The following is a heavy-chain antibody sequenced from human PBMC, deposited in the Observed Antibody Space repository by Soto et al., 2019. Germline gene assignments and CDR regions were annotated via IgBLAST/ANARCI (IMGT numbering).Heavy chain of an antibody. CDR3: ARKGGYCSGGSCYGSRWFDP. D-gene: IGHD2-15*01. CDR2: INHSGST. Sequence: SETLSLTCAVYGGSFSGYYWSWIRQPPGKGLEWIGEINHSGSTNYNPSLKSRVTISVDTSKNQLSLKLSSVTAADTAVYYCARKGGYCSGGSCYGSRWFDPWGQGTLVTVSS. J-gene: IGHJ5*02. CDR1: GGSFSGYY. V-gene: IGHV4-34*01.